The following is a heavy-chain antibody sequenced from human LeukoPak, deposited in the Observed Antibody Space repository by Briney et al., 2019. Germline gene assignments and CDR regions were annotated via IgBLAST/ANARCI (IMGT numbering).Heavy chain of an antibody. CDR1: GFTFSSYG. V-gene: IGHV3-30*03. Sequence: GGSLRLSCAASGFTFSSYGMHWVRQAPGKGLEWVAVISYDGSNKYYADSVKGRFTISRDNSKNTLYLQMNSLRAEDTAVYYCARPGIAAAGTIGYWGQGTLVTVSS. CDR3: ARPGIAAAGTIGY. CDR2: ISYDGSNK. D-gene: IGHD6-13*01. J-gene: IGHJ4*02.